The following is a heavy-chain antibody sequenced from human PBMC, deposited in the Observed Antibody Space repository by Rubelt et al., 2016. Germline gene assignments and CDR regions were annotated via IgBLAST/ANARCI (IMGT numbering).Heavy chain of an antibody. CDR1: GGSISSYY. V-gene: IGHV4-39*01. J-gene: IGHJ5*02. Sequence: QVQLQESGPGLVKPSETLSLTCTVSGGSISSYYWGWIRQPPGKGLEWIGSIYYSGSTSSNRPLKSRATISVDTSKNQSSRSRNSVTAADTAGYYWARGYGDSDGGDWFDPWGQGTLVTVSS. CDR2: IYYSGST. CDR3: ARGYGDSDGGDWFDP. D-gene: IGHD4-17*01.